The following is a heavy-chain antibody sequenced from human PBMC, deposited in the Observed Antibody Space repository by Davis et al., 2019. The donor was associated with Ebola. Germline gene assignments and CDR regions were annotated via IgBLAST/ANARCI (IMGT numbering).Heavy chain of an antibody. J-gene: IGHJ4*02. Sequence: SETLSLTCAVYGGSFSGYYWSWIRQPPGKGLEWIGSIYYSGSTYYNPSLKSRVTISVDTSKNQFSLKLSSVTAADTAVYYCARAGGFLEWLYFDYWGQGTLVTVSS. V-gene: IGHV4-34*01. D-gene: IGHD3-3*01. CDR3: ARAGGFLEWLYFDY. CDR1: GGSFSGYY. CDR2: IYYSGST.